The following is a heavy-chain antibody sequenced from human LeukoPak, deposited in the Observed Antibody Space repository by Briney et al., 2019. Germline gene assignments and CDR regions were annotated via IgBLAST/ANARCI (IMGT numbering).Heavy chain of an antibody. Sequence: PGGSLRLSCAASGFTFSTYWMNWVRQAPGKGLEWVADIKPDGSHVSYVDSVKGRFSISRDNAQNSLYLQVSRLRAEDTAIYYWAREGRLPCAFDVWGQGTMVTVSS. CDR2: IKPDGSHV. CDR1: GFTFSTYW. J-gene: IGHJ3*01. CDR3: AREGRLPCAFDV. V-gene: IGHV3-7*01.